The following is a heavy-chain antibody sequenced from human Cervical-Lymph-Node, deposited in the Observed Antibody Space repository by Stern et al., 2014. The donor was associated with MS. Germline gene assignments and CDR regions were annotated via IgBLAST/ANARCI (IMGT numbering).Heavy chain of an antibody. D-gene: IGHD6-6*01. CDR1: GGTFNTNV. J-gene: IGHJ4*02. CDR2: IIPIFGTA. V-gene: IGHV1-69*01. Sequence: QVQLVQSGAEVKKPGSSVKVSCKASGGTFNTNVISWVRQAPGQGLEWMGGIIPIFGTALYAQKFQGSGTITENESTRAVYMDLSSLRCEDTAVYSCARAAYSTSSYNYWGQGTLVIVSS. CDR3: ARAAYSTSSYNY.